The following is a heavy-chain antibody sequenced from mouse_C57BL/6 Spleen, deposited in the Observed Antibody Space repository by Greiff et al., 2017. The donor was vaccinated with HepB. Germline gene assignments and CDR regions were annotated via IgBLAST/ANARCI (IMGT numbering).Heavy chain of an antibody. J-gene: IGHJ2*01. D-gene: IGHD2-12*01. CDR1: GYTFTSYW. Sequence: VQLQQPGAELVKPGASVKLSCKASGYTFTSYWMHWVKQRPGPGLEWIGMIHPNSGSTNYNEKVKSKSTLTVDQSSSTAYMQLSSLTSEDSAVYYCARLVRYPYYFDDWGTGTTLTVSS. V-gene: IGHV1-64*01. CDR3: ARLVRYPYYFDD. CDR2: IHPNSGST.